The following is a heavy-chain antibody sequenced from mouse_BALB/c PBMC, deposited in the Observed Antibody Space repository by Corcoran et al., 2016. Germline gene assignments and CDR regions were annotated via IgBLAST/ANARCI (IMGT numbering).Heavy chain of an antibody. V-gene: IGHV9-1*02. Sequence: QIQLVQSGPELKKPGETVKISCKASGYTFTNYGMNWVKQAPGKGLKWMGWINTYTGEPTYADDFKGRFAFSLETSASTAYLQINNLKNEDMATYFCARKDGYYDAMDYWGQGTSVTVSS. J-gene: IGHJ4*01. D-gene: IGHD2-3*01. CDR3: ARKDGYYDAMDY. CDR2: INTYTGEP. CDR1: GYTFTNYG.